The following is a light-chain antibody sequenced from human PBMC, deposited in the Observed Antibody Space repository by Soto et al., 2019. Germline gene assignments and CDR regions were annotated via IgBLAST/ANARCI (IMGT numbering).Light chain of an antibody. Sequence: DIQMTQSPSSLSASVGDRVTITCRASQSISSYLNWYQQKPGKAPKLLIYAASSLQSGVPSRFSGSGSGTDFTLTISSLHPEDFATYYCQQSYSTPIGFGQGTRLEIK. V-gene: IGKV1-39*01. CDR3: QQSYSTPIG. CDR2: AAS. CDR1: QSISSY. J-gene: IGKJ5*01.